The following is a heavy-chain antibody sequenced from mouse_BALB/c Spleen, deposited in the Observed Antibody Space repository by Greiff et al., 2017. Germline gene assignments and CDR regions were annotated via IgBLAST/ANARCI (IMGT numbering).Heavy chain of an antibody. D-gene: IGHD2-1*01. CDR1: GFTFSSFG. V-gene: IGHV5-17*02. CDR2: ISSGSSTI. J-gene: IGHJ2*01. Sequence: EVKVVESGGGLVQPGGSRKLSCAASGFTFSSFGMHWVRQAPEKGLEWVAYISSGSSTIYYADTVKGRFTISRDNPKNTLFLQMTSLRSEDTAMYYCARSKNYGNYVLDYWGQGTTLTVSS. CDR3: ARSKNYGNYVLDY.